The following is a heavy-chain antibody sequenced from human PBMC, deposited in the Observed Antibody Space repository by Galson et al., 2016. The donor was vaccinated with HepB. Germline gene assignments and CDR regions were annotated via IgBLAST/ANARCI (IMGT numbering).Heavy chain of an antibody. D-gene: IGHD5-18*01. J-gene: IGHJ4*02. V-gene: IGHV3-9*01. CDR3: AKLGTQYSYGHYTFDY. CDR2: ISWDSGSI. CDR1: GFTFDDYS. Sequence: SLRLSCAASGFTFDDYSMHRVRLAPGKGLEWVSTISWDSGSIGYADSVKGRFTISRDNANNSLYLQMHSLRTEDTAFYYCAKLGTQYSYGHYTFDYWGQGTLVTVSS.